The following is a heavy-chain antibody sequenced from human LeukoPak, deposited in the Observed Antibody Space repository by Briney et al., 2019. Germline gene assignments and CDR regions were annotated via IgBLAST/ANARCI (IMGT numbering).Heavy chain of an antibody. V-gene: IGHV3-53*01. J-gene: IGHJ3*02. CDR3: ARGGRGSAAVVAPRSFDI. CDR2: TYTGGNS. Sequence: GGSLRLSCAASGFTVSSTHMDWVRQAPGKGLEWVSVTYTGGNSYYAGSVKGRFIISRDISKNTLYLQMNSLRAEDSALYYCARGGRGSAAVVAPRSFDIWGQGTMVTVSS. CDR1: GFTVSSTH. D-gene: IGHD3-22*01.